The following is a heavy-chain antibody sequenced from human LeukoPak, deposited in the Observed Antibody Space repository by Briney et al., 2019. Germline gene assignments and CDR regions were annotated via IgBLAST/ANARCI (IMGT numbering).Heavy chain of an antibody. CDR3: ARIGGSYVIDY. J-gene: IGHJ4*02. V-gene: IGHV4-59*01. D-gene: IGHD2-15*01. Sequence: SETLSLTCTVSGGSISSYYWSWIRQPPGKGLEWIGYIYYSGSTNYNPSLKSRVTISVDTSKNQFSLKLSSVTAADTAVYYCARIGGSYVIDYWGQGTLVTVSS. CDR1: GGSISSYY. CDR2: IYYSGST.